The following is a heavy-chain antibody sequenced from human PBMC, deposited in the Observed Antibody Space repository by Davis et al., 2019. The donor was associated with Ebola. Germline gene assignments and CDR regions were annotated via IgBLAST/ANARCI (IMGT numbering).Heavy chain of an antibody. Sequence: ESLKISCAASGFTLSSYAVTWVRQPPGKGLEWVSVISGSGGRTYYADSVKGRFTISRDNSKNTLYLQMNSLRDEDTAVYYCAREGSTGDVTSWGQGTLVTVSS. CDR1: GFTLSSYA. J-gene: IGHJ5*02. CDR3: AREGSTGDVTS. CDR2: ISGSGGRT. V-gene: IGHV3-23*01. D-gene: IGHD7-27*01.